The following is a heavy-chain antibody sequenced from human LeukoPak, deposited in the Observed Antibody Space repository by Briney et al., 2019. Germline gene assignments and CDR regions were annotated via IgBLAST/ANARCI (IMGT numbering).Heavy chain of an antibody. CDR3: ARDAQRGFDYSNSLQY. CDR1: GFTYSHYG. Sequence: GGSLRLSCVGSGFTYSHYGMHWVRQAPGKGLEWVAVIWSDGTEKYYGDAVKGRFTISRDDSRKTVYLQMNRLRGEDTAVYYCARDAQRGFDYSNSLQYWGQGTLVTVSS. J-gene: IGHJ4*02. CDR2: IWSDGTEK. V-gene: IGHV3-33*08. D-gene: IGHD4-11*01.